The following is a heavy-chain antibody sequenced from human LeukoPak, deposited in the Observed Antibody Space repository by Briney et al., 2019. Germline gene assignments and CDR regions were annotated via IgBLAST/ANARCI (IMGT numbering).Heavy chain of an antibody. CDR2: FDPEDGET. J-gene: IGHJ6*02. CDR3: ATDLSSAYSSSWNLYYHYYGMDV. D-gene: IGHD6-13*01. V-gene: IGHV1-24*01. CDR1: GYTLTELS. Sequence: GASVKVSCKVSGYTLTELSMHWVRQAPGKGLEWMGGFDPEDGETIYAQKFQGRVTMTEDTSTDTAYMELSSLRPEDTAVYYCATDLSSAYSSSWNLYYHYYGMDVWGQGTPVTVSS.